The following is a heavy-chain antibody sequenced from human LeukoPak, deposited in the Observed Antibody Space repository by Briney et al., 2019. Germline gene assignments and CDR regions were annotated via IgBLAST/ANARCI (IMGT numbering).Heavy chain of an antibody. V-gene: IGHV3-53*01. J-gene: IGHJ4*02. CDR2: IYSGGST. CDR3: AREDSIVGANDY. Sequence: GGSLRLSCAASGFTFSSFAMHWARQAPGKGLEWVSVIYSGGSTYYADSMKGRFTISRDNSKNTLYLQMNSLRAEDTAVYYCAREDSIVGANDYWGQGTLVTVSS. CDR1: GFTFSSFA. D-gene: IGHD1-26*01.